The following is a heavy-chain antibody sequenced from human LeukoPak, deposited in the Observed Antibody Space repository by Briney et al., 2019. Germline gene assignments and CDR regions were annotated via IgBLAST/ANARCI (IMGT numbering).Heavy chain of an antibody. CDR2: ISYSGST. D-gene: IGHD2-8*01. CDR1: GGSITSSKYF. V-gene: IGHV4-39*07. J-gene: IGHJ4*02. CDR3: AWLGVMVLVYQFEY. Sequence: PSETLSLTCTVSGGSITSSKYFWGWIRQPPGKELELIGIISYSGSTDYNPSLKSRVTISTDTSTNQFSLKLTSVTAADTAVYYCAWLGVMVLVYQFEYWGRGTPVTVSS.